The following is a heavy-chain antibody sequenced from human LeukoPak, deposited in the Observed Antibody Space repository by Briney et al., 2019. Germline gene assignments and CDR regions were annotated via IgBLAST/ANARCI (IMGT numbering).Heavy chain of an antibody. D-gene: IGHD6-6*01. V-gene: IGHV3-48*01. CDR1: GFTFSSYG. J-gene: IGHJ3*02. CDR3: AREYSSSSSSLHDAFDI. Sequence: AGGSLRLSCAASGFTFSSYGMNWVRQAPGKGLEWVSYISSSSSTIYYADSVKGRFTISRDNAKNSLYLQMNSLRAEDTAVYYCAREYSSSSSSLHDAFDIWGQGTMVTVSS. CDR2: ISSSSSTI.